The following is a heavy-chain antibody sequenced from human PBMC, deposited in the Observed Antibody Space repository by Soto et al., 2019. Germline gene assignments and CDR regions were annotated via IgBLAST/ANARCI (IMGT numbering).Heavy chain of an antibody. CDR1: GFTFSSYA. D-gene: IGHD2-15*01. Sequence: QVQLVESGGGVVQPGRSLRLSCAASGFTFSSYAMHWVRQAPGKGLEWVAVISYDGTNKYYADSVKGRFTISRDNSKNTLYLQMHWLRAEDTAVYYWARAGCDGGSCYTLVGLRYGMDVWCQGTTVTVSS. J-gene: IGHJ6*02. V-gene: IGHV3-30-3*01. CDR2: ISYDGTNK. CDR3: ARAGCDGGSCYTLVGLRYGMDV.